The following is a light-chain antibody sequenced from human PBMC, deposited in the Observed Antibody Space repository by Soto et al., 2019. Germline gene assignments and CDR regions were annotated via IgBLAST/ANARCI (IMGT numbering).Light chain of an antibody. CDR1: GSNIGAGYD. Sequence: QSVLTQPPSVSGAPGQRVTISCTGSGSNIGAGYDVHWYQQIPGTAPKLLILDNNNRPSGVPDRFSGSKSATSASLAITGLQAEDEADDYCQAFDSSRNGWVFGGGTKLTVL. V-gene: IGLV1-40*01. CDR3: QAFDSSRNGWV. CDR2: DNN. J-gene: IGLJ3*02.